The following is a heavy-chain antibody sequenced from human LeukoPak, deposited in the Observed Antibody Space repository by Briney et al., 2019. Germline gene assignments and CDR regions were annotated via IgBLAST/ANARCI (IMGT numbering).Heavy chain of an antibody. J-gene: IGHJ4*02. CDR1: GFTFSDHY. D-gene: IGHD1-26*01. CDR3: ARVEMGESFYFDY. Sequence: PGGSLRLSCAASGFTFSDHYMDWVRQAPGKGLEWVGRSRNKAKSYTTEYAASVKGRFTILRDDSKNSLYLQMNSVKTEDTAVYYCARVEMGESFYFDYWGQGTLVTVSS. CDR2: SRNKAKSYTT. V-gene: IGHV3-72*01.